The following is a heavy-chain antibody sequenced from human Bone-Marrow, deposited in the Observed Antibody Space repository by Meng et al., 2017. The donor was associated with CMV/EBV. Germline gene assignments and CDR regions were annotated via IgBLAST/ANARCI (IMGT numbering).Heavy chain of an antibody. CDR1: GYDFRSFP. Sequence: ASVKVSCKASGYDFRSFPITWVRQAPGQGLEWMGWINVYNGAANYGQKFQGRVTMTTDRATTTAYMELSRLRSDDTAVYYCARDADMIVVDSDAFDIWGQGTMVTVSS. CDR2: INVYNGAA. V-gene: IGHV1-18*04. J-gene: IGHJ3*02. CDR3: ARDADMIVVDSDAFDI. D-gene: IGHD3-22*01.